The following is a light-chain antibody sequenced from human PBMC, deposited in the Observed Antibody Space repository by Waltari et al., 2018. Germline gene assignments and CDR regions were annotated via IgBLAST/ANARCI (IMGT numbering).Light chain of an antibody. V-gene: IGLV2-14*03. J-gene: IGLJ3*02. CDR3: SSYTSSSTWV. Sequence: QSALTQPASVSGSPGQSIPISCTGTSSDVGGYNYVSWYQQHPGKAPKLMIYDVSNRPSGVSNRFSGSKSGNTASLTISGLQAEDEADYYCSSYTSSSTWVFGGGTKLTVL. CDR2: DVS. CDR1: SSDVGGYNY.